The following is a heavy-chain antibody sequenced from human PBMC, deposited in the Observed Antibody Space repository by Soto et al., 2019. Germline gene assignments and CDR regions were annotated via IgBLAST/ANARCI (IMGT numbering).Heavy chain of an antibody. D-gene: IGHD4-17*01. CDR3: ARDVDADFRTDFDY. Sequence: PGGSLRLSCAASGFTFSSYDMHWVRQATGKGLEWVSAIGTAGDTYYPGSVKGRFTISRENAKNSLYLEMESLRDEDTALYYCARDVDADFRTDFDYWGRGTLVTVSS. CDR1: GFTFSSYD. CDR2: IGTAGDT. V-gene: IGHV3-13*04. J-gene: IGHJ4*02.